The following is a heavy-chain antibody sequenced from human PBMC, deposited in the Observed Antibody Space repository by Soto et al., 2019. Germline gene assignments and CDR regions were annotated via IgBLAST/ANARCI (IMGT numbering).Heavy chain of an antibody. Sequence: ASVKVSCKASGYTFTSYGISWVRQAPGQGLEWMGWISAYNGNTNYAQKLQGRVTMTTDTSTSTAYMELRSLRSDDTAVYYCARGIVARDKAINAFDIWGQGTMVTVSS. CDR2: ISAYNGNT. CDR1: GYTFTSYG. J-gene: IGHJ3*02. D-gene: IGHD5-18*01. CDR3: ARGIVARDKAINAFDI. V-gene: IGHV1-18*01.